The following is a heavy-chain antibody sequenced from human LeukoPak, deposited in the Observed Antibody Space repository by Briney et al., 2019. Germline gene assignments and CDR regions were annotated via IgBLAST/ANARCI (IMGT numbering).Heavy chain of an antibody. CDR2: IYPGDSDT. V-gene: IGHV5-51*01. Sequence: GESLKISCKGSGYYFTSYWIGWVRQMPGKGLQWMGIIYPGDSDTRYSPSFQGQVTISADKSISTAYLQWSSLKASDTAMYYCARRALIYASSGYYYDYWGQGTLVTVYS. CDR3: ARRALIYASSGYYYDY. CDR1: GYYFTSYW. D-gene: IGHD3-22*01. J-gene: IGHJ4*02.